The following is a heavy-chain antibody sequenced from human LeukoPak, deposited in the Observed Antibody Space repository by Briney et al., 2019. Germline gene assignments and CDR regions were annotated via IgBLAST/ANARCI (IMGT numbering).Heavy chain of an antibody. CDR3: ARNNGMDV. V-gene: IGHV3-7*03. Sequence: GGSLRLSCAASGFALGSHWMTWVRQVPGRGPEWVANVNRDGSETYYLDSVKGRFTISKDNAKNSLYLQMNSLRAEDTALYHCARNNGMDVWGQGTTVIVSS. CDR1: GFALGSHW. J-gene: IGHJ6*02. CDR2: VNRDGSET.